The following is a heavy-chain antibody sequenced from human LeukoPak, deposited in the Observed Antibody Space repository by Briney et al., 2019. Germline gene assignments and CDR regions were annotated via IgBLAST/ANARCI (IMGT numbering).Heavy chain of an antibody. J-gene: IGHJ4*02. CDR2: ISSSSSYI. Sequence: GGSLRLSCAASGFTFSSYEMNWVRQAPGKGLEWVSSISSSSSYIYYADSVKGRFTISRDNAKNSLYLQMNSLRAEDTAVYYCASDYYDSSGYYYGALGYWGQGTLVTVSS. CDR1: GFTFSSYE. D-gene: IGHD3-22*01. CDR3: ASDYYDSSGYYYGALGY. V-gene: IGHV3-21*01.